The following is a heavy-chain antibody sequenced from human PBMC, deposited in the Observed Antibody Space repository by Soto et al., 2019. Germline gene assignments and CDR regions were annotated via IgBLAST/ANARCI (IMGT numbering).Heavy chain of an antibody. CDR3: AKEAGVEVVGEGGFDY. J-gene: IGHJ4*02. D-gene: IGHD2-15*01. CDR2: ISGSGGST. V-gene: IGHV3-23*01. Sequence: GSLILSCTASGPTFSSHAMTWVRQAPGKGLECVSGISGSGGSTYYADSVKGRFTISRDNSKNTLYLQMNSLRAEDTAVYYCAKEAGVEVVGEGGFDYWGQGTLVTVYS. CDR1: GPTFSSHA.